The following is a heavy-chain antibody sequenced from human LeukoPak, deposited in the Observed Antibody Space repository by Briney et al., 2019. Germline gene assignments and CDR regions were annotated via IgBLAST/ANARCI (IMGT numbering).Heavy chain of an antibody. J-gene: IGHJ6*02. CDR3: ARMSYYYYYYGMDV. D-gene: IGHD1-26*01. Sequence: GGSLRLSCAASGFSFRRYAMHWVRKAPGKGLEWVAVISSEGSEQLYADSVKGRFTISRDNSKNTLYLQMNSLRAEDTAVYYCARMSYYYYYYGMDVWGQGTTVTVSS. CDR2: ISSEGSEQ. CDR1: GFSFRRYA. V-gene: IGHV3-33*08.